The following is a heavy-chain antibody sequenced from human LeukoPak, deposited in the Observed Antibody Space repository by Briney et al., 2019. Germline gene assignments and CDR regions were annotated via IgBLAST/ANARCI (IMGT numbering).Heavy chain of an antibody. CDR1: GFTFGSHA. CDR2: IFGSGGSP. CDR3: GKTTVGYSSGQKPAWPVDS. V-gene: IGHV3-23*01. Sequence: RGSLRLSCEASGFTFGSHAMCWVRQAPGEGLEWVAGIFGSGGSPHYADPVKGRFTISRDNSRNTVYLQINSLRAEDTAVYYCGKTTVGYSSGQKPAWPVDSSGQRTLGTVSS. J-gene: IGHJ4*02. D-gene: IGHD5-18*01.